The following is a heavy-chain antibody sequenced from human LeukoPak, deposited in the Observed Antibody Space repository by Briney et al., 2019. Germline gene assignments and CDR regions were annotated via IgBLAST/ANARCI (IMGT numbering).Heavy chain of an antibody. CDR2: INPNSGGT. CDR3: ARDRGYYYGSGSYYNIGTLDV. Sequence: ASVKVSCKASGYTFTSYDINWVRQAPGQGLEWMGWINPNSGGTNYAQKFQGRVTMTRDTSISTAYMELSRLRSDDTAVYYCARDRGYYYGSGSYYNIGTLDVWGKGTTVTVSS. CDR1: GYTFTSYD. D-gene: IGHD3-10*01. V-gene: IGHV1-2*02. J-gene: IGHJ6*04.